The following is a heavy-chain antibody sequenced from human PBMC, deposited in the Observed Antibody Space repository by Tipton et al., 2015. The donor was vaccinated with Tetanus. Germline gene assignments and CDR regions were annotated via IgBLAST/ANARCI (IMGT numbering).Heavy chain of an antibody. CDR3: AREGIRLSANPFDY. CDR1: GHTLISYY. CDR2: ITPMFGTA. Sequence: QSGAEVKKPGASVKVSCRASGHTLISYYMHWVRQAPGQGLEWMGGITPMFGTANYAQKFQGRVTITADESTSTAYLDLRSLRSEDTAVYYCAREGIRLSANPFDYWGQGTLVTVSS. J-gene: IGHJ4*02. V-gene: IGHV1-69*13. D-gene: IGHD5-18*01.